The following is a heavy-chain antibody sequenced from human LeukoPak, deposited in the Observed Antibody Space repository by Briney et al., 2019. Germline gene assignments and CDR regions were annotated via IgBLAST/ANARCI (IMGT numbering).Heavy chain of an antibody. CDR3: ARHSGHSSGYFDY. CDR2: IYPGDSDT. V-gene: IGHV5-51*01. D-gene: IGHD3-22*01. J-gene: IGHJ4*02. Sequence: GESLKISCKGSGYSFTSYWIGWVSQMHGKGLEWMGIIYPGDSDTRYSPSFQGQVTISADKSISTAYLQWSSLKASDTAMYYCARHSGHSSGYFDYWGQGTLVTVSS. CDR1: GYSFTSYW.